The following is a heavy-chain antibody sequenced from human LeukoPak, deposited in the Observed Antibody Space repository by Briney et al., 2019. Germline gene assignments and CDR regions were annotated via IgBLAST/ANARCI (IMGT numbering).Heavy chain of an antibody. J-gene: IGHJ6*02. CDR3: ARDLVVVVPAAQYYYCGMDV. CDR1: GYTFTSYY. CDR2: INPSGGST. D-gene: IGHD2-2*01. V-gene: IGHV1-46*01. Sequence: ASVKVSCKASGYTFTSYYMHWVRQAPGQGLEWMGIINPSGGSTSYAQKFQGRVTMTRDTSTSTVYMELSSLRSEDTAVYYCARDLVVVVPAAQYYYCGMDVWGQGTTVTVSS.